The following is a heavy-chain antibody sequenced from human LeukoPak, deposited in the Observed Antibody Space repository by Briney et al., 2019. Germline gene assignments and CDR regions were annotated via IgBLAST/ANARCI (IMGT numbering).Heavy chain of an antibody. J-gene: IGHJ4*02. CDR3: AKDTRSRFQLELRNYYFDY. CDR1: GFTFSSYA. D-gene: IGHD1-7*01. Sequence: GGSLRLSCAASGFTFSSYAMSWVRQAPGKGLEWVSAISVSGGSTYYADSVKGRFTISRDNSKNTLYLQMNSLRAEDTAVYYCAKDTRSRFQLELRNYYFDYWGQGTLVTVSS. V-gene: IGHV3-23*01. CDR2: ISVSGGST.